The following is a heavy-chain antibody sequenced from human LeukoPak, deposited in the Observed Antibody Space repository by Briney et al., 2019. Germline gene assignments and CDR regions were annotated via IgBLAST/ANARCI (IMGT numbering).Heavy chain of an antibody. CDR3: ARGEGTFDY. Sequence: GGSLRLSCAASGFTFSSYGMHWVRQAPGKGLEWVAVISYDGSNKYYADSVKGRFTISRGNSKNSLYLQMNSLRAEDTAVYYCARGEGTFDYWGQGTLVTVSS. D-gene: IGHD1-1*01. V-gene: IGHV3-30*03. J-gene: IGHJ4*02. CDR2: ISYDGSNK. CDR1: GFTFSSYG.